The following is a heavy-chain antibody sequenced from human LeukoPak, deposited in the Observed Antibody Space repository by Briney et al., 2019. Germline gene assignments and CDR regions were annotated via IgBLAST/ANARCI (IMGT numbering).Heavy chain of an antibody. CDR1: GFTFSSYA. CDR3: ARSGAGFGRYYFDY. Sequence: GGSLRLSCAASGFTFSSYAMSWVRQAPGKGLEWVSVISGSGGTTYYADSVKGRFTISRDNSKNTLYLQMNSLRAEDTAVYYCARSGAGFGRYYFDYWGQGTLVTVSS. J-gene: IGHJ4*02. V-gene: IGHV3-23*01. CDR2: ISGSGGTT. D-gene: IGHD6-19*01.